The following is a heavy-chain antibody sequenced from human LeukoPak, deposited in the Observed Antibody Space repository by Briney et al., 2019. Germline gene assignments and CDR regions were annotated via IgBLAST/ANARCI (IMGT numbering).Heavy chain of an antibody. D-gene: IGHD3-22*01. CDR1: GFTFNNYA. J-gene: IGHJ4*02. Sequence: GGSLRLSCAASGFTFNNYAMSWVRRAPGKGPEWVSAISGDDDNTYYADSVKGRFTISRDNSKNTLHLQMNSLRAEDTAVYYCAKDPGYYDSPLYWGQGTLVTVSS. CDR3: AKDPGYYDSPLY. V-gene: IGHV3-23*01. CDR2: ISGDDDNT.